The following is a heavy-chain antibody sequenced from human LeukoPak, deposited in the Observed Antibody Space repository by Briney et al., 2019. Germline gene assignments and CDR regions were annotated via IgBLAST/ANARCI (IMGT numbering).Heavy chain of an antibody. Sequence: ASVKVSCKASGGTFSSYAISWVRQAPGQGLEWMGGIIPIFGTANYAQKFQGRVTITADKSTSTAYMELSRLRSEDTSVYYCAREVGTTVGYNGMDVWGKGTTVTVSS. D-gene: IGHD1-1*01. V-gene: IGHV1-69*06. CDR1: GGTFSSYA. CDR2: IIPIFGTA. J-gene: IGHJ6*04. CDR3: AREVGTTVGYNGMDV.